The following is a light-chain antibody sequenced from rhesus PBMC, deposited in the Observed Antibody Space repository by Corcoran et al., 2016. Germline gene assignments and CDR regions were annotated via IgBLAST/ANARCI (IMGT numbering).Light chain of an antibody. V-gene: IGKV1-43*02. J-gene: IGKJ4*01. CDR3: QQYYSSPLT. Sequence: DIQMTQSPSSLSASVGDRVTITCRASQGISTYLNWYQQKPGKAPKRLIYAASSLESGVPSRFSGSGSGTDVTLTISSLQPEDVAAYYCQQYYSSPLTFGEGTKLEIK. CDR2: AAS. CDR1: QGISTY.